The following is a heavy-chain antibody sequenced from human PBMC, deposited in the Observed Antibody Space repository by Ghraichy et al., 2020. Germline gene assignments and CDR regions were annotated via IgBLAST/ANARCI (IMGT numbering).Heavy chain of an antibody. CDR1: GFTFSSYA. D-gene: IGHD2-2*01. CDR2: ISGSGGST. V-gene: IGHV3-23*01. J-gene: IGHJ4*02. Sequence: GGSLRLSCAASGFTFSSYAMSWVRQAPGKGLEWVSAISGSGGSTYYADSVKGRFTISRDNSKNTLYLQMNSLRAEDTAVYYCAKWDCSSTSCHSRYDYWGQGTLVTVSS. CDR3: AKWDCSSTSCHSRYDY.